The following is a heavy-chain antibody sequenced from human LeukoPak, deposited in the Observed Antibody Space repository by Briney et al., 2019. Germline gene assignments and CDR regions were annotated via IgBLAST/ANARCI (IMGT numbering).Heavy chain of an antibody. J-gene: IGHJ3*02. CDR3: ARGVRYLDWLPPGAFGI. CDR1: GGSISSYY. CDR2: IYYSGST. D-gene: IGHD3-9*01. V-gene: IGHV4-59*01. Sequence: SETLSLTCTVSGGSISSYYWSWIRQPPGKGLEWIGYIYYSGSTNYNPSLKSRVTISVDTSKNQFSLKLSSVTAADTAVYYCARGVRYLDWLPPGAFGIWGQGTMVTVSS.